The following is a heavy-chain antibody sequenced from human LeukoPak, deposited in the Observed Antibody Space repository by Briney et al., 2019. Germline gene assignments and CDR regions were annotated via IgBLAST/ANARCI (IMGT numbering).Heavy chain of an antibody. CDR1: GFTFSNAW. J-gene: IGHJ4*02. CDR2: IKTRSDGGTT. V-gene: IGHV3-15*01. Sequence: GGSLRLSCAASGFTFSNAWMTWVRQAPGKGLEWVARIKTRSDGGTTDYAATVTGRFIISRDDSKDMLYLQMNSLNTEDTAMYYCTRKSYFENWGQGTLVTVSS. CDR3: TRKSYFEN.